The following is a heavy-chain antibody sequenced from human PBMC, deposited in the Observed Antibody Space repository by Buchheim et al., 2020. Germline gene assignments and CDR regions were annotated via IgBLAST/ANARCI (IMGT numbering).Heavy chain of an antibody. V-gene: IGHV3-21*01. D-gene: IGHD1-26*01. CDR1: GFTLSSYS. J-gene: IGHJ4*02. CDR2: IRTGSSYT. CDR3: ARDRSWANFDN. Sequence: EVQLVESGGGLVKPGGSLRLSCASSGFTLSSYSMNWVRQAPGKGLEWVSAIRTGSSYTYYADSLKGRFTISRDDAKNSLYLQINSLRDEDTAAYYCARDRSWANFDNWGQGTL.